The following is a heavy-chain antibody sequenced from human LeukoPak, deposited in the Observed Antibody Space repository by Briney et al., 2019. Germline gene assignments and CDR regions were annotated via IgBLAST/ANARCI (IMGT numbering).Heavy chain of an antibody. CDR1: GYSISSGYY. J-gene: IGHJ4*02. V-gene: IGHV4-38-2*02. CDR3: ARVAQEVWFGELLAY. CDR2: IYHSGST. Sequence: PSETLSLTCTVSGYSISSGYYWGWIRQPPGKGLEWFGSIYHSGSTYYNPSLKSRVTISVDTSKNQFSLKLSSVTAADTAVYYCARVAQEVWFGELLAYWGQGTLVTVSP. D-gene: IGHD3-10*01.